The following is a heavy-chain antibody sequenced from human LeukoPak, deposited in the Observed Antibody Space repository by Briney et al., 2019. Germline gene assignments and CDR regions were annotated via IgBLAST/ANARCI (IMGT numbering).Heavy chain of an antibody. D-gene: IGHD6-19*01. Sequence: ASVKVSCKASGYTFTSYGISWVRQAPGQGLEWMGWISVYNGNTNYAQKLQGRVTMTTDTSTNTAYMELRSLGSDDTAVYDCARHQWLYDLWGQGTLVTVSS. CDR1: GYTFTSYG. CDR3: ARHQWLYDL. V-gene: IGHV1-18*01. J-gene: IGHJ4*02. CDR2: ISVYNGNT.